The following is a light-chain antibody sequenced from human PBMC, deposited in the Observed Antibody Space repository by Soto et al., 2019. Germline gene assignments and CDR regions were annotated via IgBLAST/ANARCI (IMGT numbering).Light chain of an antibody. CDR3: SSYTRSSTLVV. Sequence: QSALTQPASVSGSPGQSITISCTGTSSDVGGYNHVSWYQQHPGRAPKLMIYEVTDRPSGVSNRFSGSKSGNTASLTISGLQAEDEADYYCSSYTRSSTLVVFGGGTKLTVL. J-gene: IGLJ2*01. CDR1: SSDVGGYNH. CDR2: EVT. V-gene: IGLV2-14*01.